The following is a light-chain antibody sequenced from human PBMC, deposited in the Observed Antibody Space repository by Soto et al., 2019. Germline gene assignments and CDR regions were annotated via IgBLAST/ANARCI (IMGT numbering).Light chain of an antibody. CDR1: QSVSSN. CDR2: GAS. J-gene: IGKJ4*01. CDR3: QQYNNWPLT. Sequence: EIVMTQSPATLSVSPGERATLSCRASQSVSSNLAWYQQKPGQAPSLLIYGASTRATGIPARFSGCGSGTEFTLTSSSLQSEDVAVYYCQQYNNWPLTFGGGTKVEIK. V-gene: IGKV3-15*01.